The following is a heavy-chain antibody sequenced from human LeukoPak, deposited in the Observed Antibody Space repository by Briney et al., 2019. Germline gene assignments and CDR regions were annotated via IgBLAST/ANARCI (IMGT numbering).Heavy chain of an antibody. CDR1: GGSISSSSYY. CDR2: IYYSGST. J-gene: IGHJ5*02. D-gene: IGHD3-22*01. CDR3: ARAGETYYYDSSGYFRFDP. V-gene: IGHV4-39*07. Sequence: SETLSLTCTVSGGSISSSSYYWGWIRQPPGKGLEWIGSIYYSGSTYYNPPLKSRVTISVDTSKNQFSLKLSSVTAADTAVYYCARAGETYYYDSSGYFRFDPWGQGTLVTVSS.